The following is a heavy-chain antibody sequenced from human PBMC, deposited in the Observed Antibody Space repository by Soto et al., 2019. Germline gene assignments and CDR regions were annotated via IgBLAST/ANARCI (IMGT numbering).Heavy chain of an antibody. CDR3: AKPESSSWSLNWFDP. V-gene: IGHV3-23*01. CDR2: ISGSGGST. Sequence: GGSLRLSCAASGFTFSSYAMSWVRQAPGKGLEWVSAISGSGGSTYYADSVKGRFTISRDNSKNTLYLQMNSLRAEDTAVYYCAKPESSSWSLNWFDPWGQGTLVTVSS. CDR1: GFTFSSYA. D-gene: IGHD6-13*01. J-gene: IGHJ5*02.